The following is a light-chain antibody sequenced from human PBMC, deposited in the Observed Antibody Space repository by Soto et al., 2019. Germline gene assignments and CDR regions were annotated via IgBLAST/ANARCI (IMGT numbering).Light chain of an antibody. Sequence: EVVLTQSPGTLPLSPGDRATLSCRASQSVSRNYLAWYQQKPGQTPRLLIFGASNRAADIPARFSASGSGTDFTLTISGLEPDDFAVYYCQQYDFLPLTFGGATRL. CDR3: QQYDFLPLT. CDR2: GAS. J-gene: IGKJ4*01. V-gene: IGKV3-20*01. CDR1: QSVSRNY.